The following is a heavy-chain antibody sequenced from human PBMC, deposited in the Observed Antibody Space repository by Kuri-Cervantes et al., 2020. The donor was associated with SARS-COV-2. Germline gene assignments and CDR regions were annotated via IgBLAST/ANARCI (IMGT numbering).Heavy chain of an antibody. J-gene: IGHJ6*03. D-gene: IGHD3-9*01. CDR3: ARDVLTCYQDYFYYMDV. Sequence: SETLSLTCTVSGGSISSYYWSWIRQPPGKGLEWIGYIYYSGSTNYNPSLKSRVTISVDTSKNQFSLKLSSVTAAATAVYYCARDVLTCYQDYFYYMDVWGKGTTVTVSS. CDR1: GGSISSYY. V-gene: IGHV4-59*01. CDR2: IYYSGST.